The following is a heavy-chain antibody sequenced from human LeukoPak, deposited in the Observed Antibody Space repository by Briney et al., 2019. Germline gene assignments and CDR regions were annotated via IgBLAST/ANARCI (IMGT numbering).Heavy chain of an antibody. J-gene: IGHJ4*02. V-gene: IGHV3-48*01. CDR2: ISSSSSTI. D-gene: IGHD6-19*01. Sequence: GGSLRLSCAASGFTFSSYSMNWVRQAPGKGLEWVSYISSSSSTIYYADSVKGRFTISRDNAKNSLYLQMNSLRAEDTAVYYCASDSSGWYFDYWGQGTLVTVPS. CDR1: GFTFSSYS. CDR3: ASDSSGWYFDY.